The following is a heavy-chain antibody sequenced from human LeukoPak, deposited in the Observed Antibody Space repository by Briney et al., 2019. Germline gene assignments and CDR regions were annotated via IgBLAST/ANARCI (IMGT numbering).Heavy chain of an antibody. V-gene: IGHV3-23*01. CDR2: ISGRTGAT. J-gene: IGHJ4*01. CDR1: GLTSNTYS. Sequence: GGSLRLSCTASGLTSNTYSMIWVRQAPGKGLEWVSTISGRTGATFYAVAVRGRFTISRDKSKNTLYLQMNSLRVEDTAVYYCASLASPRNTENWGHGTLVTVSS. CDR3: ASLASPRNTEN. D-gene: IGHD1-14*01.